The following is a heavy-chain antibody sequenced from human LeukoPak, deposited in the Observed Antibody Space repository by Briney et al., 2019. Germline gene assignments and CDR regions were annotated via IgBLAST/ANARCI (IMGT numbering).Heavy chain of an antibody. CDR1: GFTFSSYG. CDR3: ARDKVVGATYLDY. CDR2: IKQDGSEK. D-gene: IGHD1-26*01. V-gene: IGHV3-7*01. J-gene: IGHJ4*02. Sequence: QPGGSLRLSCAASGFTFSSYGMHWVRQAPGKGLEWVANIKQDGSEKYYVDSVKGRFTISRDNAKNSLYLQMNSLRAEDTAVYYCARDKVVGATYLDYWGQGTLVTVSS.